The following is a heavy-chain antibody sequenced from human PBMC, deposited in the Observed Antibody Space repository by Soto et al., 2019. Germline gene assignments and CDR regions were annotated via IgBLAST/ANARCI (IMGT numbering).Heavy chain of an antibody. CDR2: ISRSGSTI. D-gene: IGHD1-26*01. Sequence: GVTLRLSCAASGFTLSSYEMNWVRQAPGKGLEWVSYISRSGSTIYYADSVTGRFTISRDNAKNSLYLQLNILRAENTAVYYCARSGRWELLLAFSYYYGMDVWGQGTTVTVSS. CDR1: GFTLSSYE. CDR3: ARSGRWELLLAFSYYYGMDV. V-gene: IGHV3-48*03. J-gene: IGHJ6*02.